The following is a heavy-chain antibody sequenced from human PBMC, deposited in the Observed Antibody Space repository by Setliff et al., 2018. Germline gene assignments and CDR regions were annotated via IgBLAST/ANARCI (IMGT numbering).Heavy chain of an antibody. CDR3: ARVGPRVIVRAMYNYYYMDV. Sequence: SETLSLTCTVSDDSISSRHYYWSWIRQPAGKGLEWLGQIYTSWSTNYNPSLKGRATLSIDASKKQFSLKLTSVTAADTAVYYCARVGPRVIVRAMYNYYYMDVWGKGTTVTVSS. CDR2: IYTSWST. CDR1: DDSISSRHYY. J-gene: IGHJ6*03. V-gene: IGHV4-61*09. D-gene: IGHD2-2*01.